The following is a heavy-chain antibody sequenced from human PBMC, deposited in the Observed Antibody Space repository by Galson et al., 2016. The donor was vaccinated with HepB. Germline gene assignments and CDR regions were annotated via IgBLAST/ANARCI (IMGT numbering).Heavy chain of an antibody. CDR1: GFSVYV. Sequence: SLRLSCAASGFSVYVMSWVRQAPGKGLEWLSVISGSGGGTKYADSVKGRFTISRDNSKNTLYLQMNSLRAEDTAIYYCAKVLEHGRGDFWGQGTLVTVSS. V-gene: IGHV3-23*01. D-gene: IGHD3-3*01. CDR3: AKVLEHGRGDF. J-gene: IGHJ4*02. CDR2: ISGSGGGT.